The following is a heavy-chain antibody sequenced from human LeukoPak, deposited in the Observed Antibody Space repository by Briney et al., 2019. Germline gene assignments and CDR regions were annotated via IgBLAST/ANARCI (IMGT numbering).Heavy chain of an antibody. V-gene: IGHV3-30-3*01. CDR2: ISYDGSNK. CDR3: ARARVEMATSLDY. CDR1: GFTFSSYT. D-gene: IGHD5-24*01. Sequence: TGGSLRLSCAASGFTFSSYTMHWVRQAPGKGLEWVAVISYDGSNKYYADSVKGRFTISRDNSKNTLYLQMNSLRAEDTAVYYCARARVEMATSLDYWGQGTLVTVSS. J-gene: IGHJ4*02.